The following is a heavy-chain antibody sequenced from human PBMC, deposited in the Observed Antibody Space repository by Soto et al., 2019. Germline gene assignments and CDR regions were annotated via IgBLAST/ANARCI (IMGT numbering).Heavy chain of an antibody. CDR1: GFTFSSYA. J-gene: IGHJ4*02. V-gene: IGHV3-23*01. Sequence: EVQLLESGGGLVQPGGSLRLSCAASGFTFSSYAMSWVRQAPGKGLEWVSAISGSGGSTYYADSVKGRFTISRDNAKNSLYLQMNSLRAEDTAVYYCARGAAAGGNFDYWGQGTLVTVSS. CDR2: ISGSGGST. CDR3: ARGAAAGGNFDY. D-gene: IGHD6-13*01.